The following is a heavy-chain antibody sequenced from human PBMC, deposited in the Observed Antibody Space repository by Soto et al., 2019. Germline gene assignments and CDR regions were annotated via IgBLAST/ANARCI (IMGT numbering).Heavy chain of an antibody. V-gene: IGHV4-38-2*01. D-gene: IGHD6-19*01. Sequence: SETLSLTCAVSVYSISSGYYSGSLRQPPGKGLEWIGSIYHSGSTYYNPSLKSRVTISVDTSKNQFSLKLSSVTAADTAVYYCARAVAGTPPYDYYGMDVWGQGTTVTVSS. CDR1: VYSISSGYY. J-gene: IGHJ6*02. CDR3: ARAVAGTPPYDYYGMDV. CDR2: IYHSGST.